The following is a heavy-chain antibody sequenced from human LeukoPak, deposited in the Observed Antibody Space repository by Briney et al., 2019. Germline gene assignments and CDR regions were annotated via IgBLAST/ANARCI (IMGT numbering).Heavy chain of an antibody. CDR2: INSDGSTT. D-gene: IGHD1-26*01. CDR1: GFTFSSYW. J-gene: IGHJ4*02. Sequence: PGGSLRLSCAASGFTFSSYWMYWVRQAPGKGLVWVSRINSDGSTTSYADSVKGRFTISRDNAKNTLYLQMNSLRAEDTAVYYCARHLYSESYYFWGQGTLVTVSS. CDR3: ARHLYSESYYF. V-gene: IGHV3-74*01.